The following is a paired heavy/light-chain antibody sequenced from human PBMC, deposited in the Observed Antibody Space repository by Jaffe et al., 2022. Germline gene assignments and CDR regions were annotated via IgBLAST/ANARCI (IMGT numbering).Heavy chain of an antibody. J-gene: IGHJ4*02. CDR3: AKLTLVQGVPFDY. CDR1: GFTFSNYG. Sequence: EVQLLQSGGGLVQPGGSLRLSCAASGFTFSNYGMNWVRQAPGKGLEWVSTISGNGGNTDYADSVTGRFTISRDNSRNTLSLQMNSLRAEDTAVYYCAKLTLVQGVPFDYWGQGTLVTVSS. CDR2: ISGNGGNT. D-gene: IGHD3-10*01. V-gene: IGHV3-23*01.
Light chain of an antibody. Sequence: EVVLTQSPGTLSLSPGERATLSCRASQSVSSNNLAWYQHKPGQAPRLLIYGASKRASGIPDRFSGSGSGTDFTLTISRLETEDFAMYYCQQYDTSRRYTFGQGTKLEIK. CDR2: GAS. CDR1: QSVSSNN. V-gene: IGKV3-20*01. CDR3: QQYDTSRRYT. J-gene: IGKJ2*01.